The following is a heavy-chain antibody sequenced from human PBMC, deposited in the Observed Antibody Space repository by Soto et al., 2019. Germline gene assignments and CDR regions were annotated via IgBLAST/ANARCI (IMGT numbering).Heavy chain of an antibody. V-gene: IGHV3-74*01. D-gene: IGHD4-4*01. J-gene: IGHJ6*03. CDR2: IDSDGSST. CDR1: GFTFSSYW. CDR3: ARDQGASTVTTIYYYSYMDV. Sequence: PGGSLRLSCAASGFTFSSYWMHWVRQAPGKGLVWVSRIDSDGSSTSYADSVKGRFTIPRDNAKNTLYLQMNSLRAEDTAVYYCARDQGASTVTTIYYYSYMDVWGKGTTVTVSS.